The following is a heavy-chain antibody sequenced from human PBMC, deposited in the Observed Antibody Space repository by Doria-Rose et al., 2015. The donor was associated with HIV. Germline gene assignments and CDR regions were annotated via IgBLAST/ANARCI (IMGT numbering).Heavy chain of an antibody. CDR1: GFTFSSHR. D-gene: IGHD3-10*01. Sequence: VQLVESGGGLVRPGGSLRLSCATSGFTFSSHRINWVRQAPGKGLEWVSSISSTSAYINYADSVRGRFTISRDIARNSLYLQMDSLRAEDTAIYYCATGVTLDYWGQGTLVTVSS. CDR2: ISSTSAYI. J-gene: IGHJ4*02. CDR3: ATGVTLDY. V-gene: IGHV3-21*01.